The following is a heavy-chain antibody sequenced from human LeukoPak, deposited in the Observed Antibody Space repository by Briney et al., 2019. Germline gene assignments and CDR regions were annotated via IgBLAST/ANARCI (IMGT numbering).Heavy chain of an antibody. CDR1: GGSFSTHY. Sequence: AETLSLTCTVSGGSFSTHYWSWIRRPPGKGLEWIGYMYYSGSTDYNPSLNSRVTISLDTSKNQFSLKLSSVTAADTAVYYCARAVISFGGVIAKGFDYWGQGTLVTISS. CDR2: MYYSGST. D-gene: IGHD3-16*02. CDR3: ARAVISFGGVIAKGFDY. V-gene: IGHV4-59*11. J-gene: IGHJ4*02.